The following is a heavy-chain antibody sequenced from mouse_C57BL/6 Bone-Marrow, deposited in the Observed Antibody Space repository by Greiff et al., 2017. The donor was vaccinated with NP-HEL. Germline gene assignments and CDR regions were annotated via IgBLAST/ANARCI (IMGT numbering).Heavy chain of an antibody. CDR2: ISNGGGST. V-gene: IGHV5-12*01. D-gene: IGHD4-1*01. CDR1: GFTFSDYY. CDR3: ARRTGTLFFDY. Sequence: LQESGGGLVQPGGSLKLSCAASGFTFSDYYMYWVRQTPEKRLEWVAYISNGGGSTYYPDTVKGRFTISRDNAKNTLYLQMSRLKSEDTAMYYCARRTGTLFFDYWGQGTTLTVSS. J-gene: IGHJ2*01.